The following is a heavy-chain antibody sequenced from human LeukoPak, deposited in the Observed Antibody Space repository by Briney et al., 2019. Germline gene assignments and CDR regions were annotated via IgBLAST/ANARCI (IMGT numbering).Heavy chain of an antibody. J-gene: IGHJ3*02. CDR2: THNGGST. D-gene: IGHD3-10*01. Sequence: GGSLRLSCAASGFTVSSNYMIWVRQAPGKGLQWVSVTHNGGSTYYADSVKGRFTISRDNSKNTLFLQMNSLRAEDTAVYFCARGDNYYGSGSYAFDIWGQGTMVTVSS. CDR1: GFTVSSNY. CDR3: ARGDNYYGSGSYAFDI. V-gene: IGHV3-53*01.